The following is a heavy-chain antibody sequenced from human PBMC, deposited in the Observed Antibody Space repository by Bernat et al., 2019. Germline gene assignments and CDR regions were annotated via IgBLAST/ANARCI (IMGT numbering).Heavy chain of an antibody. D-gene: IGHD5-18*01. CDR1: GGSFSGYY. J-gene: IGHJ5*02. CDR3: ARGRHLIQLFFFIGAGTAKLAFDP. CDR2: INQSGST. Sequence: QVQLQQWGAGLLKPSETLSLTCAVYGGSFSGYYWSWIRQPPGKGLEWIGEINQSGSTNYNPSLKSRVTIPVDTSKNQFSLKRSSVTAADTAVYYCARGRHLIQLFFFIGAGTAKLAFDPWGQGTLVTVSS. V-gene: IGHV4-34*01.